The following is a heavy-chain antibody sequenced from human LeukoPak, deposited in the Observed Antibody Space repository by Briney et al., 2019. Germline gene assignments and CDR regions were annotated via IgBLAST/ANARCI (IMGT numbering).Heavy chain of an antibody. CDR3: ARDRVGFLAAGTNWFDP. CDR1: GGSLSSNNW. CDR2: IFHSGST. J-gene: IGHJ5*02. D-gene: IGHD6-13*01. V-gene: IGHV4-4*02. Sequence: SGTLSLTCAVSGGSLSSNNWWSWVRQPPGKGLEWIGEIFHSGSTNYNPSLKSRVTISVDKSKNQFSLKPNSVTAADTAVYYCARDRVGFLAAGTNWFDPWGQGTLVTVSS.